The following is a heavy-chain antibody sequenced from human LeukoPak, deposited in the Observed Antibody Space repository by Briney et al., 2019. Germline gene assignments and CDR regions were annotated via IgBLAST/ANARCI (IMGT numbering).Heavy chain of an antibody. CDR1: GGSISSYY. D-gene: IGHD3-9*01. CDR2: IYTGGST. V-gene: IGHV4-4*07. Sequence: PSETLSLTCTVSGGSISSYYWSWIRQPAGKGLEWIGRIYTGGSTNYNPSLKSRVTISKDTSKNQFSLKVSSVTAADTAVYYCARTYYDTFMDVWGKGTTVTISS. J-gene: IGHJ6*03. CDR3: ARTYYDTFMDV.